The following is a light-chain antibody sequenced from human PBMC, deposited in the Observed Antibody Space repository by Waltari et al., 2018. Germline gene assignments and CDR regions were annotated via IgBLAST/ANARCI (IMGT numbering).Light chain of an antibody. CDR1: QSVSSSY. CDR3: QQYGSSPPWT. CDR2: GAS. Sequence: EIVLTQSPGTLSLSPGERATLSCRASQSVSSSYLAWYQQKPGQAPRLLIYGASSRATCIPYRFSGSGSGTDFTLTISRLEPEDFAVYYCQQYGSSPPWTFGQGTKVEIK. V-gene: IGKV3-20*01. J-gene: IGKJ1*01.